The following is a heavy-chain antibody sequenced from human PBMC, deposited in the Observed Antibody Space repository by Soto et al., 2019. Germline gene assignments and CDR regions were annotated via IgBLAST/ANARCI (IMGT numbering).Heavy chain of an antibody. J-gene: IGHJ4*02. V-gene: IGHV4-34*01. CDR2: INHSRST. CDR3: ARGNYGGNLKHFDY. D-gene: IGHD4-17*01. Sequence: PSETLSLTCAVYGGSFSGYYWSWIRQPPGKGLEWIGEINHSRSTNYNPSLKSRVTISVDTSKNQFSLKLSSVTAADTAVYYCARGNYGGNLKHFDYWGQGTLVTVSS. CDR1: GGSFSGYY.